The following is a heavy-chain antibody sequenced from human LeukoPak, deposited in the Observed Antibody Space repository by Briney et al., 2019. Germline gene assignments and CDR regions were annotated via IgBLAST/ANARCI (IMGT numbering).Heavy chain of an antibody. CDR1: GGSISSYS. CDR3: ASRLTRDDAFDI. V-gene: IGHV4-59*08. Sequence: SETLSLTCTVSGGSISSYSWSWIRPPPGKGLEWIGYIYYSGSTNYNPSLKSRVTISVDTSKNQFSLKLSSVTAADTAVYYCASRLTRDDAFDIWGQGTMVTVSS. J-gene: IGHJ3*02. CDR2: IYYSGST.